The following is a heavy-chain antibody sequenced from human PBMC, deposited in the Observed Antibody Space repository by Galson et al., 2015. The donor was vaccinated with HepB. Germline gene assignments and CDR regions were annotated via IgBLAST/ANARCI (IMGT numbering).Heavy chain of an antibody. V-gene: IGHV3-66*02. CDR1: GFTFSDYY. CDR2: IYSGGST. Sequence: SLRLSCAASGFTFSDYYMSWVRQAPGKGLEWVSVIYSGGSTYYADSVKGRFTISRDNSKNTLYLQMNSLRAEDTAVYYCARVGGNFDAFDIWGQGTMVTVSS. J-gene: IGHJ3*02. CDR3: ARVGGNFDAFDI. D-gene: IGHD3-16*01.